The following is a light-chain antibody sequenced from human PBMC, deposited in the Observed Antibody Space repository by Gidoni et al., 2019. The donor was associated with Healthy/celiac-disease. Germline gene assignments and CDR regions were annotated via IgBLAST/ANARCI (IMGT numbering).Light chain of an antibody. Sequence: EIAITQSPATLSVSPGERAPLSCRASQSASSNLAWYQQKPGQTPRPLIYDASTRATGLPARFSGGRSGTEVTLTISSLQSEDFAVYYCQQYSNRTPLTFGGGTKVEIK. CDR3: QQYSNRTPLT. CDR2: DAS. V-gene: IGKV3-15*01. CDR1: QSASSN. J-gene: IGKJ4*01.